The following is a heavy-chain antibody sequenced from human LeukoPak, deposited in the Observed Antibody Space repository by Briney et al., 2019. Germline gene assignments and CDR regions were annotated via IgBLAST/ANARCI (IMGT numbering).Heavy chain of an antibody. CDR2: IYHSGST. J-gene: IGHJ4*02. CDR3: ASTPASDY. Sequence: SETLSLTCTVSGYSISSGYYWGWVRQPPGMGLEWIGSIYHSGSTYYNPSLKSRVTISVDTSKNQFSLKLSSVTAADTAVYYCASTPASDYWGQGTLVTVSS. CDR1: GYSISSGYY. V-gene: IGHV4-38-2*02.